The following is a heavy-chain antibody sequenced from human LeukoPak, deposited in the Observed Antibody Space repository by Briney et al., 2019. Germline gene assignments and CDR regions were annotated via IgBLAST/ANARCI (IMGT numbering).Heavy chain of an antibody. CDR1: GGSISSSNYY. Sequence: PSETLSLTCTVSGGSISSSNYYWSWIRQPAGKGLEWIGRIYTSGSTNYNPSLKSRVTISVDTSKNQFSLKLSSVTAADTAVYYCARQVVPLFLGGSYPGFDYWGQGTLVTVSS. CDR3: ARQVVPLFLGGSYPGFDY. V-gene: IGHV4-61*02. J-gene: IGHJ4*02. CDR2: IYTSGST. D-gene: IGHD1-26*01.